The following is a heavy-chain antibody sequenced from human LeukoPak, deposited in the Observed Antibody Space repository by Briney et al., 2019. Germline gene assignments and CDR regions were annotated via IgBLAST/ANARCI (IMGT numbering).Heavy chain of an antibody. J-gene: IGHJ4*02. Sequence: GRSLRLSCAASGFTFSNYAMGWVRQAPGKGLEWVSTISGSGGGTYYADSVRGRFTISRDNSKNTLYLQMSSLRAEDTAVYYCAKVGGIAAAEYWGQGTLVTVSS. CDR1: GFTFSNYA. D-gene: IGHD6-13*01. CDR3: AKVGGIAAAEY. CDR2: ISGSGGGT. V-gene: IGHV3-23*01.